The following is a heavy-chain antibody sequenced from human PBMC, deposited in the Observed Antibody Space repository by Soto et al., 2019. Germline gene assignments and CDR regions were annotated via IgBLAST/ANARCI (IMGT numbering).Heavy chain of an antibody. CDR2: IYYSGST. J-gene: IGHJ4*02. D-gene: IGHD3-16*02. CDR1: GGSISSYY. V-gene: IGHV4-59*01. Sequence: PSETLSLTCTVSGGSISSYYWSWIRQPPGKGLEWIGYIYYSGSTNYNPSLKSRVTISVDTSKNQFSLKLSSVTAADTAVYYCASINLGELSREYWGQGTLVTVS. CDR3: ASINLGELSREY.